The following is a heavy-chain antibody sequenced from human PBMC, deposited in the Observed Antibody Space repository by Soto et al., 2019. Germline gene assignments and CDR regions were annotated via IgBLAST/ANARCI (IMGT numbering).Heavy chain of an antibody. D-gene: IGHD6-13*01. CDR2: IYPADSTT. CDR1: GYSFTSYW. Sequence: PGESLKISCKGSGYSFTSYWIGWVRQMPGKGLEWMGVIYPADSTTRYGPSFQGHVTISADKSISTAYLQWNSLKASDTAMYYCARPKYSYSWRLFQYWGQGTLVTVSS. V-gene: IGHV5-51*01. CDR3: ARPKYSYSWRLFQY. J-gene: IGHJ4*02.